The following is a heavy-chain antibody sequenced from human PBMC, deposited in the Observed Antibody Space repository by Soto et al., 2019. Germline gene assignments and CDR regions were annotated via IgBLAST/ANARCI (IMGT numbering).Heavy chain of an antibody. CDR1: GGSFSGYY. D-gene: IGHD6-6*01. Sequence: PSETLSLTCAVYGGSFSGYYWSWIRQPPGKGLEWIGEINHSGSTNYNPSLKSRVTISVDTSKNQFSLKLSSVTAADTAVYYCARGEYSSSGYYYYGMDVWGQGTTVTVSS. CDR2: INHSGST. CDR3: ARGEYSSSGYYYYGMDV. J-gene: IGHJ6*02. V-gene: IGHV4-34*01.